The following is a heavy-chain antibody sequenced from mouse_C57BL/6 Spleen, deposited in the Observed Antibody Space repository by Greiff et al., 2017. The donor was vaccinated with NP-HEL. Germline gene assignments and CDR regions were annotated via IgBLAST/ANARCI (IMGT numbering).Heavy chain of an antibody. CDR1: GYTFTDYE. CDR3: AVSIYYGKTYYAMDY. J-gene: IGHJ4*01. Sequence: QVQLQQSGAELVRPGASVTLSCKASGYTFTDYEMHWVKQTPVHGLEWIGAIDPETGGTAYNQKFQGKAILTADKYSSTAYMELRSLTSEDSAVYYCAVSIYYGKTYYAMDYWGQGTSVTVSS. V-gene: IGHV1-15*01. CDR2: IDPETGGT. D-gene: IGHD2-1*01.